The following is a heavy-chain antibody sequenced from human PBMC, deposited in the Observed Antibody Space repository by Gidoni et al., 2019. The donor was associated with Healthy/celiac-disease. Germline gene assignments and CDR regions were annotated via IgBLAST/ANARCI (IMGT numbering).Heavy chain of an antibody. CDR2: ISGSGGST. CDR3: AKGEPREGWFGELLSYYFDY. D-gene: IGHD3-10*01. V-gene: IGHV3-23*01. J-gene: IGHJ4*02. CDR1: GFTFSSYA. Sequence: EVQLLESGGGLVQPGGSLRLSCAASGFTFSSYAMSWVRQAPGKGLEWVSAISGSGGSTYYADSVKGRFTISRDNSKNTLYLQMNSLRAEDTAVYYCAKGEPREGWFGELLSYYFDYWGQGTLVTVSS.